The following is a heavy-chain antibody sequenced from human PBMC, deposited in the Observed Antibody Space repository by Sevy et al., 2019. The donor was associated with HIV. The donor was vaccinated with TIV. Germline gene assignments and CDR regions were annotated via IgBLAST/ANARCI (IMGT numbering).Heavy chain of an antibody. Sequence: ASVKVSCKASGYTFTSYDINWVRQATGQGLEWMGWMNPNSGNTGYAQKFQGRVTMTRNTSISTAYMELSSPRSEDTAVYYCARRAYYDFWSGYPYYYYYGMDVWGQGTTVTVSS. CDR2: MNPNSGNT. CDR3: ARRAYYDFWSGYPYYYYYGMDV. D-gene: IGHD3-3*01. V-gene: IGHV1-8*01. CDR1: GYTFTSYD. J-gene: IGHJ6*02.